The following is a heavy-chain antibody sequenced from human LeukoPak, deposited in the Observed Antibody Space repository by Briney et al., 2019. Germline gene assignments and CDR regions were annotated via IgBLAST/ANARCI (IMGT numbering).Heavy chain of an antibody. D-gene: IGHD6-13*01. CDR1: GFTFSSFA. Sequence: PGESLRLSCAASGFTFSSFAMHWVRQAPGKGLEYVSAISSNGGSTYYANSVKGRFTISRDNSKNTLYLHMGSLRVEDMAVYYCARRAGSNWYMDYWGQGTLVTVSS. J-gene: IGHJ4*02. CDR3: ARRAGSNWYMDY. CDR2: ISSNGGST. V-gene: IGHV3-64*01.